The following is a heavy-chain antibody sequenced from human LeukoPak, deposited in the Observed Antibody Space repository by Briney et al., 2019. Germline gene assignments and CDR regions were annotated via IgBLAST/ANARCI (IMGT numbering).Heavy chain of an antibody. CDR2: AFYDGSKK. CDR3: AKDKMATTGIY. D-gene: IGHD5-24*01. CDR1: GFTFSSYG. V-gene: IGHV3-30*02. J-gene: IGHJ4*02. Sequence: PGGSLRLSCAASGFTFSSYGMSWVRQAPGKGLEWVAFAFYDGSKKYYADSVKGRFTISRDNSKNTLYLQMNSLRAEDTALYYCAKDKMATTGIYWGQGTLVTVSS.